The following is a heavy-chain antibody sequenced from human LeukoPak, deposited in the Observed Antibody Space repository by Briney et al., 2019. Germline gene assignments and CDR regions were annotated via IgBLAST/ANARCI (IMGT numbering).Heavy chain of an antibody. Sequence: SVKVSCKASGGTFSSYAISWVRQAPGQGLEWMGVINPSFHTTNYAQKFQGRVTITADESTSSAYMELSSLRSEDTAVYYCARGPRPLGYCSGGSCYRDAFDIWGQGTMVTVSS. CDR3: ARGPRPLGYCSGGSCYRDAFDI. J-gene: IGHJ3*02. D-gene: IGHD2-15*01. CDR2: INPSFHTT. V-gene: IGHV1-69*13. CDR1: GGTFSSYA.